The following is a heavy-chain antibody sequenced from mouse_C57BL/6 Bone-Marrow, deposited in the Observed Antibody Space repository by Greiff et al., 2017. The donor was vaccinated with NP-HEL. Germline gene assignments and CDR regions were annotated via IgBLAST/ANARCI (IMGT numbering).Heavy chain of an antibody. Sequence: QVQLQQPGAELVKPGASVKLSCKASGYTFTSYWMHWVKQRPGQGLEWIGMIHPNSGSTYYNEKFKSQATLTVDKSSSTAYMQLSSLTSEDYAVYYCAYVSSSRFDYWGQGTTLTVSS. CDR3: AYVSSSRFDY. CDR2: IHPNSGST. D-gene: IGHD1-1*01. J-gene: IGHJ2*01. V-gene: IGHV1-64*01. CDR1: GYTFTSYW.